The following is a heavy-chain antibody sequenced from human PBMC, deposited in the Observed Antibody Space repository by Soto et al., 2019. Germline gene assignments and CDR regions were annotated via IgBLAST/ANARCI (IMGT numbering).Heavy chain of an antibody. V-gene: IGHV1-24*01. CDR2: FDPEDGET. CDR3: ATESENCSSTSCPNDY. J-gene: IGHJ4*02. D-gene: IGHD2-2*01. Sequence: GASVKVSCKVSGYTLTELSMHWVRQAPGKGLEWMGGFDPEDGETIYAQKFQGRVTMTEDTTTDTAYMELSSLRSEDTAVYYCATESENCSSTSCPNDYWGQGTLVTVSS. CDR1: GYTLTELS.